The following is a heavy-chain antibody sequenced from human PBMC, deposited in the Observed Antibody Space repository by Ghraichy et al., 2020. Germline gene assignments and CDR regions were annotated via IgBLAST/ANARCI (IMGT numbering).Heavy chain of an antibody. D-gene: IGHD2-15*01. CDR1: GFTFDDYA. CDR3: AKDIAQGPDCSGGSCYYYHDSSGCYDY. CDR2: ISWDSGSI. V-gene: IGHV3-9*01. Sequence: GGSLRLSCAASGFTFDDYAMHWVRQAPGKGLEWVSVISWDSGSIGYAESVKGRFTISRDNSKNSLYLQMNSLRAEDTALYYCAKDIAQGPDCSGGSCYYYHDSSGCYDYWGQGTPVTVSS. J-gene: IGHJ4*02.